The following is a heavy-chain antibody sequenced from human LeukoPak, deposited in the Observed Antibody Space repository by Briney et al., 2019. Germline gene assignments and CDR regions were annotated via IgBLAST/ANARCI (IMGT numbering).Heavy chain of an antibody. D-gene: IGHD6-13*01. CDR2: NYYSGST. Sequence: SETLSLTCTVSGGSISTSSFYWGWIRQPPGKGPEWIGSNYYSGSTSYNPSLKSRVTISVDTSKNQFSLKLSSVTAADTAVYYCARHSGPYSSSWFDYWGQGTLVTVSS. CDR3: ARHSGPYSSSWFDY. J-gene: IGHJ4*02. CDR1: GGSISTSSFY. V-gene: IGHV4-39*01.